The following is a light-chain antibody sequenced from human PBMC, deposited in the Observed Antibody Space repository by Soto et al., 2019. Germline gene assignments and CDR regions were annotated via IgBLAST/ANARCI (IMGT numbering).Light chain of an antibody. J-gene: IGLJ2*01. V-gene: IGLV3-21*02. CDR1: YIAIKS. CDR2: DDG. Sequence: SYELTQAPSVSVAPGQTARITCGGNYIAIKSVHWYQQKPGQAPVLVVYDDGDRASGIPERFSGSNSGNTATLTITRVEAGDEADYHCQVWDSSSDHRVVFGGETKVTVL. CDR3: QVWDSSSDHRVV.